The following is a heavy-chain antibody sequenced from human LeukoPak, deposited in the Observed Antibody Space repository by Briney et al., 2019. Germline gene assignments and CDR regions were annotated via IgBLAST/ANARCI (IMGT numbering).Heavy chain of an antibody. J-gene: IGHJ5*01. CDR2: INAGNGNT. CDR3: ARILLRYCSITSCSFGF. D-gene: IGHD2-2*01. CDR1: GYTFTSYA. Sequence: ASVKVSCKASGYTFTSYAMHWVRQAPGQRLEWRGWINAGNGNTKYSQKFQGRVTITRDTSASTAYMELSSLRSEDTAVYYCARILLRYCSITSCSFGFWGQGTLVTVSS. V-gene: IGHV1-3*01.